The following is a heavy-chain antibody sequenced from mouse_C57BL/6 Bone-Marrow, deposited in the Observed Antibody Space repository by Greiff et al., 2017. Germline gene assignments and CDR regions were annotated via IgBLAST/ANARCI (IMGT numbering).Heavy chain of an antibody. CDR2: IYPGGGYT. Sequence: VQLQQPGAELVRPGTSVKMSCKASGYTFTNYWIGWAKQRPGHGLEWIGDIYPGGGYTNYNEKFKGKATLTADKSSSTAYMHFSSLTSEDSASYCWAGDDYAWFAYWGQGTLVTVSA. CDR1: GYTFTNYW. D-gene: IGHD2-4*01. V-gene: IGHV1-63*01. CDR3: AGDDYAWFAY. J-gene: IGHJ3*01.